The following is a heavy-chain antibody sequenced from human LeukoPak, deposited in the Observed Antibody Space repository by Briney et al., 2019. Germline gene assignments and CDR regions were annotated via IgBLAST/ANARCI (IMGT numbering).Heavy chain of an antibody. Sequence: SQTLSLTCTVSGGSISSGSYYWSWIRQPPGKGLEWIGYIYHSGSTYYNPSLKSRVTISVDRSKNQFSLKLSSVTAADTAVYYCARGGAAAGSRSRYYGMDVWGQGTTVTVSS. V-gene: IGHV4-30-2*01. J-gene: IGHJ6*02. CDR2: IYHSGST. CDR1: GGSISSGSYY. D-gene: IGHD6-13*01. CDR3: ARGGAAAGSRSRYYGMDV.